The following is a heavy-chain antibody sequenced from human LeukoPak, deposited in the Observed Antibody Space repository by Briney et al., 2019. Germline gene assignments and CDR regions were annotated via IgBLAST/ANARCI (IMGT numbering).Heavy chain of an antibody. J-gene: IGHJ2*01. D-gene: IGHD4-17*01. CDR2: IYQSGST. Sequence: PSETLSLTCTVSGVSISGTSYYWAWVRQPPGKGLQWIGHIYQSGSTFYNPSLTTRFSISKDTSKNQFSLTVSSVTAADTAVYYCARVDGDLPHHWYFDLWGRGTLVSVSS. V-gene: IGHV4-39*07. CDR3: ARVDGDLPHHWYFDL. CDR1: GVSISGTSYY.